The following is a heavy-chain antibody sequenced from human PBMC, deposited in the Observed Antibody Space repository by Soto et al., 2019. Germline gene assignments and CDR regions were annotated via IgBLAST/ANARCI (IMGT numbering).Heavy chain of an antibody. J-gene: IGHJ6*04. V-gene: IGHV3-23*01. CDR3: AKDLYGLGSWGMDV. Sequence: SLKISGTASGFTFIYYWMHCVRQAPGKGLVWISAISSSDGSTYYADSVKGRFTISRDNSKNTLYVQMDSLRAEDTAVYYCAKDLYGLGSWGMDVWGKGPTITVSP. CDR1: GFTFIYYW. CDR2: ISSSDGST. D-gene: IGHD3-10*01.